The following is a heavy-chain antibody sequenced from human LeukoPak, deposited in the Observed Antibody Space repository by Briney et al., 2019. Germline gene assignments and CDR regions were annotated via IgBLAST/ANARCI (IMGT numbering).Heavy chain of an antibody. Sequence: ASVKVSCKASGYTFTGYYMHWVRQAPGQGLKWMGIINPSGGSTSYAQKFQGRVTMTRDMPTSTDYMELSSLRSEDTAVYYCARDNSVEDTAWWFDPWGQGTLVTVSS. CDR3: ARDNSVEDTAWWFDP. V-gene: IGHV1-46*01. CDR1: GYTFTGYY. CDR2: INPSGGST. J-gene: IGHJ5*02. D-gene: IGHD4-23*01.